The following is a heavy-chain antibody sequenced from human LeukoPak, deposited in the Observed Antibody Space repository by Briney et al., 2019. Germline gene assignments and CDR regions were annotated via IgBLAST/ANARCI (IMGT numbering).Heavy chain of an antibody. CDR3: AKDWGEYFDYVWGSFTSFDS. J-gene: IGHJ4*02. CDR2: ISSRGTYI. CDR1: GFTFSSYS. V-gene: IGHV3-21*04. Sequence: GGSLRLSCAASGFTFSSYSMNWVRQAPGKGLEWVSSISSRGTYIYYAESVKGRFTISRDNGNNSLYLQMNSLRAEDTAVYYCAKDWGEYFDYVWGSFTSFDSWGQGTLVTVSS. D-gene: IGHD3-16*01.